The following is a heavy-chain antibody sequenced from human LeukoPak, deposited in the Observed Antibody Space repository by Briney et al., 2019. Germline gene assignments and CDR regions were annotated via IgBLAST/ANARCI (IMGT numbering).Heavy chain of an antibody. J-gene: IGHJ6*02. CDR1: GGSISSYY. Sequence: LETLSLTCTVSGGSISSYYWSWIRQPPGKGLEWIGYIYYSGSTNYNPSLKSRVTISVDTSKNQFSLKLSSVTAADTAVYYCARDYYDSSGPYYYYYGMDVWGQGTTVTVSS. D-gene: IGHD3-22*01. CDR3: ARDYYDSSGPYYYYYGMDV. V-gene: IGHV4-59*01. CDR2: IYYSGST.